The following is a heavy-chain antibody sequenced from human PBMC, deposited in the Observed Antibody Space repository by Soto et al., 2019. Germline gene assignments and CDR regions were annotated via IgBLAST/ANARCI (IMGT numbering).Heavy chain of an antibody. CDR3: TRLGCRCGDCYSAFDY. CDR1: GFSFSGSD. D-gene: IGHD2-21*02. CDR2: IKTKAENYAT. J-gene: IGHJ4*02. Sequence: EVQLVESGGGLVQPGGSLKLSCAASGFSFSGSDMHWVRQASGEGLEWVGRIKTKAENYATALAASVKGRFSISRDDSKNTAYLEMTSMKTEDTDVYYCTRLGCRCGDCYSAFDYWGQGALVTVTS. V-gene: IGHV3-73*01.